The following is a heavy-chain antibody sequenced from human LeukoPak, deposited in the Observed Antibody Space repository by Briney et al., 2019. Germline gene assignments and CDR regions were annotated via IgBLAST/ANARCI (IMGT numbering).Heavy chain of an antibody. Sequence: GRSLRLSCAASGFTFSSFAVHGVRQAPGKGLGWGAAISYDGINKYYADSVKGRFTISRDNSKYTLYMQMNSLRAEDTALYYCSKTPGDCSATSCPGADWGQGTLVTVSS. V-gene: IGHV3-30*18. CDR1: GFTFSSFA. D-gene: IGHD2-2*01. CDR2: ISYDGINK. CDR3: SKTPGDCSATSCPGAD. J-gene: IGHJ4*02.